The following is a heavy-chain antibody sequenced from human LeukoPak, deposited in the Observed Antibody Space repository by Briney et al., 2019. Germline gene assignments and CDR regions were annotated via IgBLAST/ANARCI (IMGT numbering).Heavy chain of an antibody. V-gene: IGHV3-11*04. D-gene: IGHD3-3*01. CDR3: ASVRFLEWLPIDY. CDR1: GFTFSDYY. CDR2: ISSSGSTI. Sequence: GGSLRLSCAASGFTFSDYYMSWIRQAPGKGLEWVSYISSSGSTIYYADSVKGRFTISGDNAKNSLYLQMNGLRAEDTAVYYCASVRFLEWLPIDYWGQGTLVTVSS. J-gene: IGHJ4*02.